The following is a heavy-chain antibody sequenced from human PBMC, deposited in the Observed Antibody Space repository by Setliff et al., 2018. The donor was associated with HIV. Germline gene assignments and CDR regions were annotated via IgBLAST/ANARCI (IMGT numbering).Heavy chain of an antibody. V-gene: IGHV4-61*09. CDR1: GGSISRGDYY. Sequence: SETLSLTCTVSGGSISRGDYYWNWIRQPAGKGLEWIGHNYTSGSTSGSTNYNPSLKSRVTISVDMSKNQFSLKLNSVTAADAAVYHCARHCGYSPGQICYYYLDIWGKGTTVTVSS. CDR3: ARHCGYSPGQICYYYLDI. CDR2: NYTSGSTSGST. D-gene: IGHD5-18*01. J-gene: IGHJ6*03.